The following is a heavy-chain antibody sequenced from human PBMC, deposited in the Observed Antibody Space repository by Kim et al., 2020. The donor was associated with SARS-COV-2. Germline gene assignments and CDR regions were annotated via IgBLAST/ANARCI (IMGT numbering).Heavy chain of an antibody. CDR2: ITSSGSRK. CDR3: TRDNPTVADFDS. J-gene: IGHJ4*02. D-gene: IGHD4-17*01. Sequence: GGSLRLSCATSGFTFGGYEMNWVRPAPGKGLEWVAYITSSGSRKEYADSVEGRFSIFRDNAKNSLFLQMNSLRAEDTAVYSCTRDNPTVADFDSWSPGT. V-gene: IGHV3-48*03. CDR1: GFTFGGYE.